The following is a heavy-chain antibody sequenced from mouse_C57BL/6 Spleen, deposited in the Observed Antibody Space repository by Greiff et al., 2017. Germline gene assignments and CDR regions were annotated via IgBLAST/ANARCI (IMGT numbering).Heavy chain of an antibody. CDR1: GFSLTSYG. D-gene: IGHD2-1*01. J-gene: IGHJ4*01. Sequence: VKLVESGPGLVAPSQSLSITCTVSGFSLTSYGVDWVRQSPGKGLEWLGVIWGVGSTNYNSALKSRLSISKDNSKSQVFLKMNSLQTDDTAMYYCAARRGNRYAMDYWGQGTSVTVSS. CDR2: IWGVGST. CDR3: AARRGNRYAMDY. V-gene: IGHV2-6*01.